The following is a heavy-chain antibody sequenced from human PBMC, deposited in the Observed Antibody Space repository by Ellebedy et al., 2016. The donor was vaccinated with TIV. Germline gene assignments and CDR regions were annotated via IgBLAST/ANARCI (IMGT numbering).Heavy chain of an antibody. CDR1: GFTFSSYA. J-gene: IGHJ6*02. CDR3: ARGTHYYWFGMDV. CDR2: ISGTSTYT. Sequence: GGSLRLSCAASGFTFSSYAMSWVRQAPGKGLEWVSSISGTSTYTFYADSVKGRFTIYRDNAKDSLYLQMNSLTAEDTAVYYCARGTHYYWFGMDVWGQGTTVTVSS. V-gene: IGHV3-21*01.